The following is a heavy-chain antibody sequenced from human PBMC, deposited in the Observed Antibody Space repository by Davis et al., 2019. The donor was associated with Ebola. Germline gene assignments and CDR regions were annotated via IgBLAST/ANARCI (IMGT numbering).Heavy chain of an antibody. V-gene: IGHV3-33*01. D-gene: IGHD4-17*01. Sequence: GGSLRLSCAASGFTFSSYGMHWVRQAPGKGLEWVAVIWYDGSNKYYADSVKGRFTISRDNSKNTLYLQMNSLRAEDTAVYYCARTKVRGDYGGYFDYWGQGTLVTVSS. J-gene: IGHJ4*02. CDR3: ARTKVRGDYGGYFDY. CDR1: GFTFSSYG. CDR2: IWYDGSNK.